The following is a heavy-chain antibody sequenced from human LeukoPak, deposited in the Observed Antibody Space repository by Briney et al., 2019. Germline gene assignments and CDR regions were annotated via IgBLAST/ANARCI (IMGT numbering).Heavy chain of an antibody. Sequence: SETLSLTCTVSGGSISSYSWSWIRQPPGKGLEWIGYIYYTGIPNYNPSLKSRVTISVDTSKNQISLKLTSVTAADTAVYYCARHGRYSGYELADWGQGTLATVSS. V-gene: IGHV4-59*08. CDR3: ARHGRYSGYELAD. CDR2: IYYTGIP. J-gene: IGHJ4*02. D-gene: IGHD5-12*01. CDR1: GGSISSYS.